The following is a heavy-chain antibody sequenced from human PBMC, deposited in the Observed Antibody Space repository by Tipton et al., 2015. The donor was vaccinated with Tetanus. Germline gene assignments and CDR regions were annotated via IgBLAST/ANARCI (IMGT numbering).Heavy chain of an antibody. V-gene: IGHV4-59*01. CDR2: IYYSGST. CDR3: ARDRGLTTSGGIGMDV. Sequence: TLSLTCTVSGGSISNYYWSWIRQPPGKGLEWIGYIYYSGSTNYNPSLKSRVTISVDTSKNQFSLKLTSVTAADTAVYYCARDRGLTTSGGIGMDVWGQGTTVPVSS. D-gene: IGHD4-17*01. J-gene: IGHJ6*02. CDR1: GGSISNYY.